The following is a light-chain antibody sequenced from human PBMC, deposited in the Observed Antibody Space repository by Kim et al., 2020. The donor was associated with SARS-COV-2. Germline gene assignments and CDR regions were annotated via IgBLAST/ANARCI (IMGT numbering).Light chain of an antibody. CDR3: QQYNNWPPYT. Sequence: EIVMTQSPATLSVSPGERATLSCRASQSVSSNLAWYQQKPGQAPRLLIYGASTRATVIPARFSGSGSGTEFTLTISSLQSEDFAVYYWQQYNNWPPYTFGQGNKLEI. V-gene: IGKV3-15*01. J-gene: IGKJ2*01. CDR2: GAS. CDR1: QSVSSN.